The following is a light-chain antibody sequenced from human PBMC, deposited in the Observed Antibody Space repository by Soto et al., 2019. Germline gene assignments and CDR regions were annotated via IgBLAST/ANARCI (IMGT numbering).Light chain of an antibody. CDR2: EVS. Sequence: QSVLTQPPSVSGSPGQSVTISCTGTSSDVGSYNRVSWYQQPPGTAPKLMIYEVSNRPSGVPDRFSGSKSGNTASLTISGRHAEDEADYYCSSYTSSSTLVFGGGTKLTVI. J-gene: IGLJ2*01. V-gene: IGLV2-18*02. CDR1: SSDVGSYNR. CDR3: SSYTSSSTLV.